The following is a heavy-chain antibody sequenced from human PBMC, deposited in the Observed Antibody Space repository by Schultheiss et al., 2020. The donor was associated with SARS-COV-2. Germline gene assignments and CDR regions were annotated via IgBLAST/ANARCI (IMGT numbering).Heavy chain of an antibody. D-gene: IGHD4-11*01. Sequence: GGSLRLSCAASGFTFSDYYMSWIRQAPGKGLEWVSGISWNSGSIGYADSVKGRFTISRDNAKNSLYLQMNSLRAEDTALYYCARDLAYSLYYFDYWGQGTLVTVSS. V-gene: IGHV3-20*04. J-gene: IGHJ4*02. CDR1: GFTFSDYY. CDR3: ARDLAYSLYYFDY. CDR2: ISWNSGSI.